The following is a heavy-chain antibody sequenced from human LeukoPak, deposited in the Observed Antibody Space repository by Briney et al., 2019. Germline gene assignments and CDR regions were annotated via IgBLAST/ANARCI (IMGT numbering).Heavy chain of an antibody. Sequence: SETLSLTCTVSGGSISSYYWSWIRQPPGKGLEWIGYIYYSGSTNYNPSLKSRVTISVDTSKNQFSLKLSSVTAADTAVYYCARDSFSPHGSGKNYYYYGMDVWGQGTTVTVPS. CDR2: IYYSGST. CDR1: GGSISSYY. J-gene: IGHJ6*02. V-gene: IGHV4-59*01. CDR3: ARDSFSPHGSGKNYYYYGMDV. D-gene: IGHD3-10*01.